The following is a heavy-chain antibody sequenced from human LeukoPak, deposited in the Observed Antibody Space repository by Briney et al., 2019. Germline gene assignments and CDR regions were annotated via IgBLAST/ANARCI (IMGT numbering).Heavy chain of an antibody. D-gene: IGHD6-13*01. J-gene: IGHJ4*02. Sequence: ASVKVSCKASGYTFTGYYMHWVRQAPGQGLEWMGWINPNSGGTNYAQKLQGRVTMTTDTSTSTAYMELRSLRSDDTAVYYCARDPHPQLGTYSDYWGQGTLVTVSS. CDR3: ARDPHPQLGTYSDY. V-gene: IGHV1-2*02. CDR1: GYTFTGYY. CDR2: INPNSGGT.